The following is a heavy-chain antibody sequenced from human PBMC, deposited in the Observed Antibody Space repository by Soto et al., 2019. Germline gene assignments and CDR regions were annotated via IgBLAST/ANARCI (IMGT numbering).Heavy chain of an antibody. D-gene: IGHD2-21*01. V-gene: IGHV1-69*13. J-gene: IGHJ4*02. CDR3: ARAPILVGETTYENYFDY. Sequence: SVKVSCKASGGTFSNFVISWVRQAPGQGLEWMGGNIPIFGTANYAQKCQGRVTIIADEYTGTTYMELTSLRSEDTAVYYCARAPILVGETTYENYFDYWGQGTLVTVSS. CDR1: GGTFSNFV. CDR2: NIPIFGTA.